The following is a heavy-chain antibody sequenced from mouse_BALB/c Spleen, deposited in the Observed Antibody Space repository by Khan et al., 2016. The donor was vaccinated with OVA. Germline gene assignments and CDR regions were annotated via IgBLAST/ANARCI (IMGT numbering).Heavy chain of an antibody. Sequence: QIQLVQSGPELKKPGETVKISCKASGYTFTNYGMNWVKQASGKGLKWMGWINTYTGEPTYADDFKGRFAFSLETSASTAYLQINNLKNEDTATYFCAREVGYLYAMDHWGQGTSVTVSS. CDR1: GYTFTNYG. V-gene: IGHV9-3-1*01. J-gene: IGHJ4*01. CDR2: INTYTGEP. D-gene: IGHD1-2*01. CDR3: AREVGYLYAMDH.